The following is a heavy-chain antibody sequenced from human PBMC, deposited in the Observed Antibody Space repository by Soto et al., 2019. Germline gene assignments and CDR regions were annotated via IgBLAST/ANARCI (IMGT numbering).Heavy chain of an antibody. Sequence: EVQLVESGGGLIKPGGSLRLSCAVSGFTFSNAWITWVRQAPGKGLEWVGRIKSKTDGGTTDYAAPVKGRFTISGDDPXNTLYLQMNSLKTEDTAVYYCTTLYYYDSSGSLLNWGQGTLVTVSS. J-gene: IGHJ4*02. V-gene: IGHV3-15*01. CDR3: TTLYYYDSSGSLLN. CDR1: GFTFSNAW. CDR2: IKSKTDGGTT. D-gene: IGHD3-22*01.